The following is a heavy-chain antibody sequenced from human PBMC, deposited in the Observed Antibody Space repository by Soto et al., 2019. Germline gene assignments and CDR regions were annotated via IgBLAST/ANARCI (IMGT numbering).Heavy chain of an antibody. V-gene: IGHV4-59*01. CDR1: GGSISSYY. CDR2: IYCSGST. J-gene: IGHJ3*02. Sequence: SETLSLTCTVSGGSISSYYWSWIRQPPGKGLEWIGYIYCSGSTNYNPSLKSRVTISVDTSKNQFSLKLSSVTAADTAVYYCGRVGETVLVPAAMSAFDIWGQGTMVTVSS. CDR3: GRVGETVLVPAAMSAFDI. D-gene: IGHD2-2*01.